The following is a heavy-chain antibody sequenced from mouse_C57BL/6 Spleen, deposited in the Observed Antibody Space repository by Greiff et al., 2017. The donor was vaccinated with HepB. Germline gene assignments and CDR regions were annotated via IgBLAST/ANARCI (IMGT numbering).Heavy chain of an antibody. Sequence: VKLQESGPELVKPGASVKISCKASGYAFSSSWMNWVKQRPGKGLEWIGRIYPGDGDTNYNGKFKGKATLTADKSSSTAYMQLSSLTSEDSAVYFCARVYGYGGYFDVWGTGTTVTVSS. J-gene: IGHJ1*03. V-gene: IGHV1-82*01. CDR1: GYAFSSSW. CDR2: IYPGDGDT. D-gene: IGHD2-2*01. CDR3: ARVYGYGGYFDV.